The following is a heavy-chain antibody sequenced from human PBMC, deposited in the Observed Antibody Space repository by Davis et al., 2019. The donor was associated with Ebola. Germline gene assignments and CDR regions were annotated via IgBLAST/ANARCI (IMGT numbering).Heavy chain of an antibody. V-gene: IGHV3-21*01. J-gene: IGHJ4*02. D-gene: IGHD5-18*01. CDR2: ISSSSSYI. CDR3: ARVGYSYGGGGFDY. Sequence: GESLKISCAASGFTFSSYSMNWVRQAPGKGLEWVSSISSSSSYIYYADSVKGRFTISRDNAKNSLYLQMNSLRAEDTAVYYCARVGYSYGGGGFDYWGQGTLVTVSS. CDR1: GFTFSSYS.